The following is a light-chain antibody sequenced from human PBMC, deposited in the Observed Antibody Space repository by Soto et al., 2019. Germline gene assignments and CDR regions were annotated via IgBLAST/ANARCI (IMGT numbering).Light chain of an antibody. CDR1: QRINTY. CDR2: SAS. V-gene: IGKV1-39*01. Sequence: DVQMTQSPSSLSTSVGDRVTITCRASQRINTYLNWYRQKPGKAPELLIYSASNLQSGVPSRFSGSGSGTDFTLTISSLQPEDFATYYCQQSFSTPTFGQGTRLEIK. CDR3: QQSFSTPT. J-gene: IGKJ5*01.